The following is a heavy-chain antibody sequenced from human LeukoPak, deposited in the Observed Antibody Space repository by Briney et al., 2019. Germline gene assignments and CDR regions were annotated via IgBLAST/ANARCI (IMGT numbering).Heavy chain of an antibody. Sequence: ASVKVSCKASGYTFTSYGISWVRQAPGQGLEWMGWISAYNGNTNYGQKLQGRVTMTTDTSTSTAYMELRSLRSDDTAVYYCARDLRVAATEWDYFDYWGQGTLVTVSS. CDR1: GYTFTSYG. J-gene: IGHJ4*02. CDR3: ARDLRVAATEWDYFDY. V-gene: IGHV1-18*01. D-gene: IGHD6-19*01. CDR2: ISAYNGNT.